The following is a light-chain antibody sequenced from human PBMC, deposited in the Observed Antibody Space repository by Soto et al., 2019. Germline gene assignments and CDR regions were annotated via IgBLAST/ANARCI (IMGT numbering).Light chain of an antibody. CDR3: QQYNNWPRT. Sequence: EVVMTQSPDTLSVSPGERATLSCRASQSVSSNLAWYQQKLGQAPRLLIYGASTRATDIPPRFSGSGSGTEFTLTISSLQSEEFAIYYCQQYNNWPRTFGQGTKVDIK. V-gene: IGKV3-15*01. J-gene: IGKJ1*01. CDR1: QSVSSN. CDR2: GAS.